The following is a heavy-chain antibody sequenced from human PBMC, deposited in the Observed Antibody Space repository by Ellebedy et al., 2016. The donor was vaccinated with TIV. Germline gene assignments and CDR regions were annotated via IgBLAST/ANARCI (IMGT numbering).Heavy chain of an antibody. V-gene: IGHV5-51*01. Sequence: GESLKISCKGSGSSFTSYWIGWVRQMPGKGLEWMGIIYPGDSDTRYSPSFQGQVTISADNSINTAYLQWSSLKASDTAMYYCARQKGSIGFDPWGQGTLVTVSS. CDR2: IYPGDSDT. CDR1: GSSFTSYW. D-gene: IGHD3-10*01. J-gene: IGHJ5*02. CDR3: ARQKGSIGFDP.